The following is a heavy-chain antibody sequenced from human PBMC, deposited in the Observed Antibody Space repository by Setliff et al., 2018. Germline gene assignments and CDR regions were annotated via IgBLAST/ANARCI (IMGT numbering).Heavy chain of an antibody. CDR3: ARDRSYYASGSFTKWFDY. CDR1: GDSISSRPFY. CDR2: IYTSWST. D-gene: IGHD3-10*01. V-gene: IGHV4-61*09. Sequence: PSETLSLTCTVSGDSISSRPFYWGWFRQPAGKELEWIGQIYTSWSTIYNPSLKSRVTMSVDASRNQFSLKLSSVTAADTAIYYCARDRSYYASGSFTKWFDYWGQGTLVTVSS. J-gene: IGHJ4*02.